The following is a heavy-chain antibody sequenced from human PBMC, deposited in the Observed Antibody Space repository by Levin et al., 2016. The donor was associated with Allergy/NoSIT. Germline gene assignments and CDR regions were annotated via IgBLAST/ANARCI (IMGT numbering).Heavy chain of an antibody. D-gene: IGHD3-22*01. CDR3: AKDAGTYYYDSSGPTAGDY. Sequence: GRSLRLSCAASGFTFSSYAMHWVRQAPGKGLEWVAVISYDGSNKYYADSVKGRFTISRDNSKNTLYLQMNSLRAEDTAVYYCAKDAGTYYYDSSGPTAGDYWGQGTLVTVSS. CDR2: ISYDGSNK. CDR1: GFTFSSYA. V-gene: IGHV3-30*04. J-gene: IGHJ4*02.